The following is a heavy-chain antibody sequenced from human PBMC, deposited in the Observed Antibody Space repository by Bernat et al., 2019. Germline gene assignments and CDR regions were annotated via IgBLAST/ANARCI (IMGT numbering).Heavy chain of an antibody. D-gene: IGHD3-22*01. V-gene: IGHV1-46*01. CDR2: INPSGGST. J-gene: IGHJ4*02. CDR1: GYTFTSYY. CDR3: ATRGGDDSSGYPFDY. Sequence: QVQLVQSGAEVKKPGASVKVSCKASGYTFTSYYMHWVRQAPGQGLEWMGIINPSGGSTSYAQKFQGRVTMTRDTSTSTVYMELSSLRSEDTAVYYCATRGGDDSSGYPFDYWGQGTLVTASS.